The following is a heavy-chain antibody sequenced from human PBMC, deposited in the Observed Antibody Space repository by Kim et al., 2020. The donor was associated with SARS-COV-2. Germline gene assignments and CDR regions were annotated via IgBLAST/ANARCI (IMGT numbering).Heavy chain of an antibody. D-gene: IGHD1-26*01. V-gene: IGHV3-21*01. CDR3: ARDPQWAASYPNLDY. Sequence: GGSLRLSCAASGFTFSSYSRNWVRQAPGKGLEWISSISSSSYIYYADSVKSRFTISRDNSKNSLYLQMNSLIAEDTAVYYCARDPQWAASYPNLDYWGQG. CDR2: ISSSSYI. J-gene: IGHJ4*02. CDR1: GFTFSSYS.